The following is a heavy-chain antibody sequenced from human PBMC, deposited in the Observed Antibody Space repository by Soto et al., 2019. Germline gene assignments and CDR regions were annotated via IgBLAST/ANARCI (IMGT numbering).Heavy chain of an antibody. CDR1: GFTFSSYG. D-gene: IGHD1-1*01. V-gene: IGHV3-30*18. CDR2: ISYDGINK. Sequence: GGSLRLSCAASGFTFSSYGMHWVRQAPGKGLEWVAIISYDGINKYYANSVKGRFTISRDNSKNTLYLQMNSLRAEDTAVYYCSKSMYNWNAGFFDYWGQGTLVTVSS. CDR3: SKSMYNWNAGFFDY. J-gene: IGHJ4*02.